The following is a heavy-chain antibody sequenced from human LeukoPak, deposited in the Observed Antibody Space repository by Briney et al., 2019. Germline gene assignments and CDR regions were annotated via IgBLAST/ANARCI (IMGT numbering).Heavy chain of an antibody. CDR1: GYTFTSYG. V-gene: IGHV1-18*01. Sequence: GASVKVSCKASGYTFTSYGISWVRQAPGQGLEWMGWISAYNGNTNYAQKLQGRVTMTTDTSTSIAYMELRSLRSDDTAVYYCARDMRITMIVVVTPFDYWGQGTLVTVSS. J-gene: IGHJ4*02. CDR3: ARDMRITMIVVVTPFDY. D-gene: IGHD3-22*01. CDR2: ISAYNGNT.